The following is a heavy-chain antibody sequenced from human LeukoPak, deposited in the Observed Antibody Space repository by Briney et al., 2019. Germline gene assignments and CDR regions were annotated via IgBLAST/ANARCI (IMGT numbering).Heavy chain of an antibody. J-gene: IGHJ4*02. CDR3: ARGIESYGDYGY. Sequence: PSETLSLTCTVSGGSISGSYWSWIRQPPGKGLEWIAYMYNSGSTNYNPSLKSRVTISIDTPKNQFSLKLSSLTAADTAIYYCARGIESYGDYGYWGQGIVVTASS. CDR2: MYNSGST. V-gene: IGHV4-59*01. CDR1: GGSISGSY. D-gene: IGHD4-17*01.